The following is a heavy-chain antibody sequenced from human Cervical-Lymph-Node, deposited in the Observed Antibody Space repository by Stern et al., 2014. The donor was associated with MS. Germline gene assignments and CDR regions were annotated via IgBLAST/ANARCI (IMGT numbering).Heavy chain of an antibody. Sequence: MQLVQSGAELKKPGESLKISCKASGYNFADYWIGWVRQLPGKDLAWMGVINPADSYPIYSPSFEGQVTMSVDKSTSIAYLQWASLKASDTAMFYCARRRVAAAGTPYFDFWGQGTLVTVSS. J-gene: IGHJ4*02. CDR1: GYNFADYW. V-gene: IGHV5-51*01. CDR3: ARRRVAAAGTPYFDF. D-gene: IGHD6-25*01. CDR2: INPADSYP.